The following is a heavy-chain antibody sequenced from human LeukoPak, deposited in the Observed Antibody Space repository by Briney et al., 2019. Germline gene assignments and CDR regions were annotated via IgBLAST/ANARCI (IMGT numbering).Heavy chain of an antibody. Sequence: PSETLPLTCAVYGGSFSGYYWGWIRQPPGKGLEWIGSIYHSGSTYYNPSLKSRVTISVDTSKNQFSLKLSSVTAADTAVYYCARDVSNYYDSSGSTNTLWGNWFDPWGQGTLVTVSS. D-gene: IGHD3-22*01. CDR2: IYHSGST. CDR1: GGSFSGYY. J-gene: IGHJ5*02. CDR3: ARDVSNYYDSSGSTNTLWGNWFDP. V-gene: IGHV4-38-2*02.